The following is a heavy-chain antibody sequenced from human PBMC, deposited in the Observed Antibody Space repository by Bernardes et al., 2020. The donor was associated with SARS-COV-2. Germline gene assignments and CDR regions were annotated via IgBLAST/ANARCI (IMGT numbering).Heavy chain of an antibody. Sequence: GGSLRLSCAASGFTFNSYAMNWVRQAPGKGLEWVSTILADGGRAYYADSVKGRFTISRDNSKNTLYLQMNSLRAEDTAIYYCAKRAYHYDSNGYYNDAFDIWRQGTQVTVSS. V-gene: IGHV3-23*01. CDR3: AKRAYHYDSNGYYNDAFDI. D-gene: IGHD3-22*01. CDR1: GFTFNSYA. CDR2: ILADGGRA. J-gene: IGHJ3*02.